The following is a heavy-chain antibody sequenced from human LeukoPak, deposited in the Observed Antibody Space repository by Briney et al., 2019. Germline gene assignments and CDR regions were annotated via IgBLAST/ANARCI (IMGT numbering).Heavy chain of an antibody. Sequence: SETLSLTCTVSGGSISSYYWSWIRQSPGKGLEWIGHMHYSGSTNYNFSLESRVTMSMDTSKRQISLKLSSVTAADTAVYYCARDSPFEWAVFGDSFDIWGQGTVVTVSS. J-gene: IGHJ3*02. CDR2: MHYSGST. CDR1: GGSISSYY. V-gene: IGHV4-59*01. CDR3: ARDSPFEWAVFGDSFDI. D-gene: IGHD3-3*01.